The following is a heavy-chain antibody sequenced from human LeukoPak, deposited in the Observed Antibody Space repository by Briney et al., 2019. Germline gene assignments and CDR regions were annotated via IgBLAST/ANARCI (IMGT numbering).Heavy chain of an antibody. Sequence: SVKVSCKASGGTFSSYAISWVRQAPGQGLEWMGGIILIFGTANYAQKFQGRVTITADESTSTAYMELSSLRSEDTAVYYCARDKQQPIDAFDIWGQGTMVTVSS. CDR1: GGTFSSYA. CDR3: ARDKQQPIDAFDI. V-gene: IGHV1-69*13. J-gene: IGHJ3*02. CDR2: IILIFGTA. D-gene: IGHD6-13*01.